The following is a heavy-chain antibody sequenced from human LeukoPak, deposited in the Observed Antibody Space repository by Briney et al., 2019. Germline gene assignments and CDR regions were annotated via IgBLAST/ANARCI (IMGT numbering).Heavy chain of an antibody. V-gene: IGHV3-30*04. Sequence: PGGSLRLSCAASGFTFSSYAMHWVRQAPGKELEWVAVISYDGSNKYYADSVKGRFTISRDNSKNTLYLQMNSLRAEDTAVYYCARDLRRVFDYWGQGTLVTVSS. CDR1: GFTFSSYA. CDR3: ARDLRRVFDY. CDR2: ISYDGSNK. D-gene: IGHD4-17*01. J-gene: IGHJ4*02.